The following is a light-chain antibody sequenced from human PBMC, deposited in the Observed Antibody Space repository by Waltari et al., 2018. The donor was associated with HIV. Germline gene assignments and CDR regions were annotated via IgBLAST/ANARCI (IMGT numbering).Light chain of an antibody. V-gene: IGLV1-44*01. CDR2: SNN. CDR3: AAWDDSLRGV. CDR1: SSNIGSNP. J-gene: IGLJ2*01. Sequence: QSVLTQPPSAYGTPGQRVPISCSGSSSNIGSNPVTWYQQPPGTAPKLPSYSNNQRPSGSPDRFSGSKSGTSASLAISGLQSEDEADDYCAAWDDSLRGVFGGGTKLTVL.